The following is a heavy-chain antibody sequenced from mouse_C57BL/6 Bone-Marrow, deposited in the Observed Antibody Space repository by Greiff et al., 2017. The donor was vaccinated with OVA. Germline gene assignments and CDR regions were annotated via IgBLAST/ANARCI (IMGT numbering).Heavy chain of an antibody. D-gene: IGHD2-2*01. CDR1: GYTFTDYY. J-gene: IGHJ2*01. CDR2: IYPGSGNI. V-gene: IGHV1-76*01. Sequence: QVQLQQSGAELVRPGASVKLSCKASGYTFTDYYISWVKQRPGPGLEWIARIYPGSGNIYYNEKFKGKATLTAEKSSSTTYMQRSSLTSDDSAVYFFARSERLRDYFDNWGQGTTLTVSS. CDR3: ARSERLRDYFDN.